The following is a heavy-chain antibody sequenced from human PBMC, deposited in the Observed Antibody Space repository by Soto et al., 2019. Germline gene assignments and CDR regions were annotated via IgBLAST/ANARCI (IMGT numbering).Heavy chain of an antibody. V-gene: IGHV3-23*01. CDR1: GFTFRIYA. D-gene: IGHD3-22*01. Sequence: GGSLRLSCAASGFTFRIYAMSWVRQAPGKGLDWVSSISGGGSRPYYADSVKGRFTISRDNSKNTLYPQMNSLRAEDTALYYCYYYDSSDYGYNLFDPWGQGTRVTVSS. CDR3: YYYDSSDYGYNLFDP. J-gene: IGHJ5*02. CDR2: ISGGGSRP.